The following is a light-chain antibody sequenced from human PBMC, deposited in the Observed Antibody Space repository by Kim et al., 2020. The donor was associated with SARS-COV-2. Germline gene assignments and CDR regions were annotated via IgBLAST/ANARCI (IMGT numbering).Light chain of an antibody. CDR3: QKYNNWLRST. Sequence: SPGESATLSSRASHSVSSNLGWYQQKPGQAPRLLIYGASTRATGIPARFSGSGSGTEFTLTISSLQSEDFAVYYCQKYNNWLRSTFGGGTKVDSK. CDR1: HSVSSN. J-gene: IGKJ4*01. V-gene: IGKV3-15*01. CDR2: GAS.